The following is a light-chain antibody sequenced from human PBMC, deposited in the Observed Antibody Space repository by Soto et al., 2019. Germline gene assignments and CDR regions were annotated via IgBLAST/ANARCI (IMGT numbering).Light chain of an antibody. J-gene: IGKJ1*01. CDR1: QSVLYSANNKNC. CDR3: QQYYSTPRT. Sequence: DIVMTQSPDSLAVFLGERATINCKSSQSVLYSANNKNCLAWYQQKPGQPPKLLLYWASTRESGVPDRFSGSGSGTDFTLTISSLQAEDVAVYYCQQYYSTPRTFGQGTKVEIK. V-gene: IGKV4-1*01. CDR2: WAS.